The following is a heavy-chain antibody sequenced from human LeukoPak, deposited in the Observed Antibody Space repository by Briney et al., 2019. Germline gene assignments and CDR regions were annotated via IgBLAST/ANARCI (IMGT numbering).Heavy chain of an antibody. D-gene: IGHD6-19*01. CDR3: ARDDVAAGDAFDI. Sequence: SETLSLTCTVSGGSISSYYWSWIRQPPGKGLEWIGYIYYSGSTNYNPSLKSRVTISVDTSKNQFSLKLSSVTAADTAVYYCARDDVAAGDAFDIWGQGTMVTVSS. V-gene: IGHV4-59*12. CDR2: IYYSGST. J-gene: IGHJ3*02. CDR1: GGSISSYY.